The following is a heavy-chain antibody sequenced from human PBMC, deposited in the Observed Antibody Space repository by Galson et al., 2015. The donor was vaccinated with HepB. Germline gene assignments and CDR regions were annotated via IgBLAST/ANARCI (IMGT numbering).Heavy chain of an antibody. CDR3: ARQTNTDYYYGLDY. Sequence: CAISGDSVSSKSAAWHWIRQSPSRGLEWLGRTYYRSKWYNEYAISVKSRVSINPDTSKNQFSLQLDSVTPDDTAVYYCARQTNTDYYYGLDYWGQGTLVTVSS. D-gene: IGHD3-22*01. CDR1: GDSVSSKSAA. J-gene: IGHJ4*02. V-gene: IGHV6-1*01. CDR2: TYYRSKWYN.